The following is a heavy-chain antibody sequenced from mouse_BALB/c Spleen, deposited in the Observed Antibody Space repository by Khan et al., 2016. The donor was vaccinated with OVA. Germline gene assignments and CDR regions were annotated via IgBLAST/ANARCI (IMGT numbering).Heavy chain of an antibody. D-gene: IGHD1-1*01. CDR1: GFTFSSYG. Sequence: EVQVVESGGGLVQPGGSRKLSCAASGFTFSSYGMHWVRQAPEKGLEWVAYISGDSNTIYYADTVKGRFTISRDNPKNTLFLQMTILMSEDTAMYYCATSYYYGYYFDYWGPGTTLTVSS. CDR2: ISGDSNTI. V-gene: IGHV5-17*02. CDR3: ATSYYYGYYFDY. J-gene: IGHJ2*01.